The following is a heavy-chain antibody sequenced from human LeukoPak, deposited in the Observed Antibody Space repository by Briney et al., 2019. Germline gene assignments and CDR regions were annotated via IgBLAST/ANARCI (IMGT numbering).Heavy chain of an antibody. CDR3: ARIPGMTTITTVS. CDR1: GFIFSSYE. Sequence: GGSLRLSCAASGFIFSSYEMNWLRQAPGKGLEWVSYISSRGSTIYYADFVKGRFTISRDNAENSLLLQMNSLRAEDTGVYYCARIPGMTTITTVSWGKGTTVTVSS. J-gene: IGHJ6*04. V-gene: IGHV3-48*03. D-gene: IGHD4-11*01. CDR2: ISSRGSTI.